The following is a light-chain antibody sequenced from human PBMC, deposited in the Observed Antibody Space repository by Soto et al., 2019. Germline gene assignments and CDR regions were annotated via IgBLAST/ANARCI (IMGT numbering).Light chain of an antibody. CDR3: CSYGRSPTFVE. J-gene: IGLJ2*01. CDR1: SSDVGTYNL. V-gene: IGLV2-23*01. CDR2: DAT. Sequence: QSALTQPASVSGSPGQSITISCTGTSSDVGTYNLVSWYQQHPGTAPKLIIYDATKRPSGVSDRFSGSKSGNTASLTISGLQAEDEDDYYCCSYGRSPTFVEFGGGTKLTVL.